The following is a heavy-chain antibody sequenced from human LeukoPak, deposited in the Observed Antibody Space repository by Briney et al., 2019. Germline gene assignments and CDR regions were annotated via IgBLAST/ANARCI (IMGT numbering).Heavy chain of an antibody. Sequence: PGGSLRLSCAASGFTFSSYGMHWVRQAPGKGLEWVAVISYDGSNKYYADSVKGRFTISRHNSKNTLYLQMNSLRAEDAAVYYCARASLWSIYYYYGMDVWGQGTTVTVSS. D-gene: IGHD3-10*01. V-gene: IGHV3-30*03. CDR3: ARASLWSIYYYYGMDV. CDR1: GFTFSSYG. J-gene: IGHJ6*02. CDR2: ISYDGSNK.